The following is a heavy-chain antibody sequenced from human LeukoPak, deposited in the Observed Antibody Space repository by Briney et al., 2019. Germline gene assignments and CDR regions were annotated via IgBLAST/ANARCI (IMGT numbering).Heavy chain of an antibody. V-gene: IGHV1-2*02. CDR3: ARERGVGSSEGRYDY. CDR1: GYTFTGYY. D-gene: IGHD1-26*01. CDR2: INPNSGGT. Sequence: ASVKVSCKASGYTFTGYYMHWVRQAPGQGLEWMGWINPNSGGTNYAQKFRGRVTMTRDTSISTAYMELSRLRSDDTAVYYCARERGVGSSEGRYDYWGQGTLVTVSS. J-gene: IGHJ4*02.